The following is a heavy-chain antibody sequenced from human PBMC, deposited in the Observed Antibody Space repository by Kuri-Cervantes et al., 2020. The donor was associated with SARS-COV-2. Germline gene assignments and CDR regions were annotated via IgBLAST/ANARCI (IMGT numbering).Heavy chain of an antibody. CDR2: IFHDGST. J-gene: IGHJ3*02. CDR1: GGAINTYNW. CDR3: ARESTYTFDI. Sequence: GSLRLSCVVSGGAINTYNWWTWVRQPPGKGLQWIREIFHDGSTKFNPSLSLRGRVTMSLDKSKNQFSLNLTSVTAADTAVYYCARESTYTFDIWGQGTLVTVSS. V-gene: IGHV4-4*02. D-gene: IGHD2-2*02.